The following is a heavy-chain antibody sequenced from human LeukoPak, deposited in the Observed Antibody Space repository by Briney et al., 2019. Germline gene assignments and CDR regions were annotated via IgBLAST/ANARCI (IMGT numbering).Heavy chain of an antibody. Sequence: PGGSLRLSCAASGFTFSDYYMSWIRQAPGKGLEWVSYISSSGSTIYYADSVKGRFTTSRDNAKNSLYLQMNSLRAEDTAVYYCARDTYSQITLLWFGSFMDVWGQGTTVTVSS. D-gene: IGHD3-10*01. J-gene: IGHJ6*02. CDR3: ARDTYSQITLLWFGSFMDV. V-gene: IGHV3-11*01. CDR1: GFTFSDYY. CDR2: ISSSGSTI.